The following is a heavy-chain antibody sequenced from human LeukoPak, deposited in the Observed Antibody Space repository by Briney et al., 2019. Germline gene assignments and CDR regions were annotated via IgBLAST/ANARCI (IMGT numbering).Heavy chain of an antibody. Sequence: SETLSLTCTVSGGSISSYYWSWMRQPPGKGLEWIGYIYYSGSTNYNPSLKSRVTISVDTSKNQFSLKLSSVTAVNTALYYCARVRAYYYDSSGYNAFDISGQGTMVTVSS. CDR2: IYYSGST. CDR1: GGSISSYY. V-gene: IGHV4-59*01. D-gene: IGHD3-22*01. CDR3: ARVRAYYYDSSGYNAFDI. J-gene: IGHJ3*02.